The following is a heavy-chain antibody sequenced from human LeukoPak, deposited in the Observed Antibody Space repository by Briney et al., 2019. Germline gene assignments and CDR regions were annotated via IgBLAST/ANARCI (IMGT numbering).Heavy chain of an antibody. CDR2: INSDGSST. CDR3: ARVRDSSSWYDAFDI. J-gene: IGHJ3*02. CDR1: GFTFSSYW. V-gene: IGHV3-74*01. Sequence: GGSLRLSCAASGFTFSSYWMHWVRQAPGKGLVWVSRINSDGSSTGYADSVKGRFTISRDNAKNTLYLQMNSLRAEDTAVYYCARVRDSSSWYDAFDIWGQGTMVTVSS. D-gene: IGHD6-13*01.